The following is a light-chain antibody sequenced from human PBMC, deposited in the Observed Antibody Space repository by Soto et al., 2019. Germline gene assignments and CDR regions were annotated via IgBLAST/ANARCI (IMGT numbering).Light chain of an antibody. J-gene: IGKJ5*01. CDR1: QGISTY. CDR2: AAS. CDR3: QQLYTYST. V-gene: IGKV1-9*01. Sequence: DIQLTQSPSFLSASVGDRVTINCRASQGISTYLAWYQQKPGTAPKLLIYAASTLQSGVPSRFSGSGSGTDFTLTISSLQPEDFAIYYCQQLYTYSTFGQGTRLEIK.